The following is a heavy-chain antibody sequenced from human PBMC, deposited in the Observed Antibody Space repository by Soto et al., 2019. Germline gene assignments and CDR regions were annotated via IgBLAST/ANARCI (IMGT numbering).Heavy chain of an antibody. V-gene: IGHV4-39*01. J-gene: IGHJ4*02. CDR1: GGSISGSSYH. Sequence: QLQLQESGPGLVKPSETLSLTCTVSGGSISGSSYHWGWIRQPPGKGLELIGSIYYSGNTYYNPSLKSRVTMSLDTSKNQFSLKLSSVTAADTAVYYCARRLGSGWELAFDYWGQGTLVTVSS. D-gene: IGHD6-19*01. CDR2: IYYSGNT. CDR3: ARRLGSGWELAFDY.